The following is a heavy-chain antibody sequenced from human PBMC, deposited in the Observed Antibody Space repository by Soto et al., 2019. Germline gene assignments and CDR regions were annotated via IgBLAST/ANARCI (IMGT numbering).Heavy chain of an antibody. CDR3: ARAPAFDILTGYSGLYAFDI. CDR2: INYSGST. CDR1: GVSFSGYY. D-gene: IGHD3-9*01. V-gene: IGHV4-34*01. J-gene: IGHJ3*02. Sequence: SETLSLTCAVYGVSFSGYYWTWVRQPPGTGLEWIGEINYSGSTNYNRPLKSRVTMSVDTSKNQVSLKLSSVTAADTAVYYCARAPAFDILTGYSGLYAFDIWGQGTMVTVSS.